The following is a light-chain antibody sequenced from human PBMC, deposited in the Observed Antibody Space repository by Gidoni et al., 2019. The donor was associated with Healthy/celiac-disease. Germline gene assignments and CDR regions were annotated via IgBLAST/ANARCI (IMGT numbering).Light chain of an antibody. CDR2: EDS. J-gene: IGLJ2*01. Sequence: SYVLTQPPSVSVAPGQTARITCGGNNIGSKSVHWYQQKPGQAPVLVVYEDSDRPSGIPERFSGSNSGNTATLTISRVEDGDEDDYYCQVWDSSIVVFGGGTKLTVL. CDR3: QVWDSSIVV. V-gene: IGLV3-21*02. CDR1: NIGSKS.